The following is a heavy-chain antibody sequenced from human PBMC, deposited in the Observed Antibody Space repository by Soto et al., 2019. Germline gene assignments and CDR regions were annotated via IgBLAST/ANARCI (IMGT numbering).Heavy chain of an antibody. V-gene: IGHV4-31*03. CDR1: GGSISSGGYY. Sequence: QVQLQESGPGLVKPSQTLSLTCTVSGGSISSGGYYWSWIRQHPGKGLEWIGYIYYSGSTYYNPYPKSRVTISVDKSKNQFALKLSSVTAADTAVYYCARGRTSSPTPGDYWGQGTLVTVSS. CDR3: ARGRTSSPTPGDY. J-gene: IGHJ4*02. D-gene: IGHD2-2*01. CDR2: IYYSGST.